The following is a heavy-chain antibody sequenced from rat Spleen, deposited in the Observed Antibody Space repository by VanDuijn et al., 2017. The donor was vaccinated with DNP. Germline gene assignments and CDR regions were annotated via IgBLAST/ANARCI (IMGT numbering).Heavy chain of an antibody. CDR1: GYSITSNY. CDR2: ISYSGRT. Sequence: EVQLQESGPGLVRPSQSLSLTCSVTGYSITSNYWGWIRQFPGNKMEYIGHISYSGRTDYNPSLKSRISITRDTSRNHFFLHLISVTTEDTATYYCARWTRYFDYWGQGVMVTVSS. V-gene: IGHV3-1*01. D-gene: IGHD1-7*01. CDR3: ARWTRYFDY. J-gene: IGHJ2*01.